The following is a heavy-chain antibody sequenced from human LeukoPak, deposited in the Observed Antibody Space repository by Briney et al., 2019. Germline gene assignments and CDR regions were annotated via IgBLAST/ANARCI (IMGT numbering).Heavy chain of an antibody. V-gene: IGHV4-59*01. CDR2: VYESGTT. J-gene: IGHJ5*02. CDR1: GGSINTYY. D-gene: IGHD1-14*01. CDR3: ARGARTRTTNWFDP. Sequence: PSETLSLTCTVSGGSINTYYWSWIRQPPGKGLEWLGHVYESGTTTYNPSLKSRVTISAGTSRNQFSLKLSSVTAADTAIYYCARGARTRTTNWFDPWGQGTLVTVSS.